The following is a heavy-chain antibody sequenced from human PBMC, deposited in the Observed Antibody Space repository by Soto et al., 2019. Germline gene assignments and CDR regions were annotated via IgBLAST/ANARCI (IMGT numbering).Heavy chain of an antibody. J-gene: IGHJ4*02. CDR1: GYSISSGYY. CDR3: ARDLGYPDY. CDR2: IYHSGST. Sequence: PSETLSLTCAVSGYSISSGYYWGWIRQPPGKGLEWIGSIYHSGSTYYNPSLKSRVTISVDTSKNQFSLKLSSVTAADTAVYYCARDLGYPDYWGQGTLVTVSS. D-gene: IGHD2-15*01. V-gene: IGHV4-38-2*02.